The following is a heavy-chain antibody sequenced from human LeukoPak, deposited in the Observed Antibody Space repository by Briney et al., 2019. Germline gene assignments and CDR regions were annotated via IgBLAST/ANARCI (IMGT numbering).Heavy chain of an antibody. CDR1: GFTFGDYG. J-gene: IGHJ4*02. V-gene: IGHV3-33*01. D-gene: IGHD1-14*01. CDR2: IAYDGSRA. Sequence: GGSLRLTCAGSGFTFGDYGMHWFRQTPGRGREWVAVIAYDGSRAFYADSVKGRFTISRDNSKNTMSVQMDDLRAEDTAVYYCTRYNNDHFDYWGQGTLVTVSS. CDR3: TRYNNDHFDY.